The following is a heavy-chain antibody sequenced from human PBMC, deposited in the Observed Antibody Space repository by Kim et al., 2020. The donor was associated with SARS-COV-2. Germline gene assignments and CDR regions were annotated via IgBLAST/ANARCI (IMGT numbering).Heavy chain of an antibody. Sequence: SETLSLTCTVSGGSISIYYWSWVRRSPGKGLEWLGYIYNSGSTTYNPSLKTRVTISVVTSRNQFSLKLNSVTAADTAVYYCVRDRELNYWGQGILVTVFS. D-gene: IGHD1-7*01. CDR2: IYNSGST. CDR3: VRDRELNY. J-gene: IGHJ4*02. V-gene: IGHV4-59*01. CDR1: GGSISIYY.